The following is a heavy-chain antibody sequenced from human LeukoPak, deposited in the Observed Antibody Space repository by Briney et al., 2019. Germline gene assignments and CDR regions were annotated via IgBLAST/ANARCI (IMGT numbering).Heavy chain of an antibody. V-gene: IGHV6-1*01. Sequence: SQTLSLTCVISGDSVSSNNVAWNWIRQSPSRCLEWLVRTKYASNWFQDYAPSVKSRMIINADTSKNQFSLQVNSVTPEDTALYYCARERMNAFDIWGQGTMVVVYS. J-gene: IGHJ3*02. CDR1: GDSVSSNNVA. D-gene: IGHD2/OR15-2a*01. CDR2: TKYASNWFQ. CDR3: ARERMNAFDI.